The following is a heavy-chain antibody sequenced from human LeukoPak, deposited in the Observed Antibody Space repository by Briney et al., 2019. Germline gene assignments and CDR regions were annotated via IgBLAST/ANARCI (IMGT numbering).Heavy chain of an antibody. V-gene: IGHV3-53*01. CDR3: AKIRACTTTSCYRTYGMDV. CDR2: IYSGGGT. J-gene: IGHJ6*02. Sequence: GGSLRLSCAASGFTVSSNQMSWVRQAPGKGLEWVSLIYSGGGTHYVDSVKGRFTISRDTSKNTLYLQMNSLRAEDTAVYYCAKIRACTTTSCYRTYGMDVWGQGTTVTVSS. D-gene: IGHD2-2*01. CDR1: GFTVSSNQ.